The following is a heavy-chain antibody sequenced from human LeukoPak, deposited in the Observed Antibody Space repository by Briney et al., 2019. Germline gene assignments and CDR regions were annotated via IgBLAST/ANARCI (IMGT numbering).Heavy chain of an antibody. CDR1: QFIFSTYA. D-gene: IGHD1-1*01. Sequence: PGGSLRLSCAASQFIFSTYAMSWVRQAPGKGLEWVSAISGSGGSTYYADSVKGRFTISRDNSKNTLYLQMNSLRAEDTAVYYCARRRREKLRDAFDIWGQGTMVTVSS. J-gene: IGHJ3*02. V-gene: IGHV3-23*01. CDR2: ISGSGGST. CDR3: ARRRREKLRDAFDI.